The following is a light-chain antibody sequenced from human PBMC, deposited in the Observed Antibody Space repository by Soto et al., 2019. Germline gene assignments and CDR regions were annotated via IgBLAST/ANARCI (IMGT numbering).Light chain of an antibody. J-gene: IGKJ1*01. CDR3: QQFNNWRT. Sequence: EIVMTQSPATLSVSPGERATLSCRAGQSVSNNLAWYQKKPGQAPRLLIYGASTRATGIPARFSGSGSGTEFTLTIRSLQSEDFAFYYCQQFNNWRTFGPGTRVDIK. V-gene: IGKV3-15*01. CDR1: QSVSNN. CDR2: GAS.